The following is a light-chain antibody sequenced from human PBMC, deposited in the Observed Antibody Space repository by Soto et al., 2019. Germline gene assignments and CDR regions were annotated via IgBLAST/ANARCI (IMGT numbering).Light chain of an antibody. V-gene: IGKV3-11*01. CDR1: QSISSH. CDR2: DAS. CDR3: QQRPNWPLT. J-gene: IGKJ4*01. Sequence: TQSPATLSLSPGERATLSCRASQSISSHLAWYQQKPGQAPRLLIYDASNRATGIPARFSGSGSGTDFTLTINSLEPEDFAVYYCQQRPNWPLTFGGGTKVEIK.